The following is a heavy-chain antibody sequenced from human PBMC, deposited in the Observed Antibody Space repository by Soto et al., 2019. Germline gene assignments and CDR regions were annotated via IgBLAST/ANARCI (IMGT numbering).Heavy chain of an antibody. CDR3: ATGITTAPY. CDR2: IYSGGGT. J-gene: IGHJ4*02. CDR1: LFIVSDNY. D-gene: IGHD3-22*01. V-gene: IGHV3-66*01. Sequence: EVRLVQSGGGLVQPGGSLRLSCAASLFIVSDNYMSWVRQAPGKGLEWVSLIYSGGGTDYAESVKGRFTISRDNSKNTLYLQMNSLKAEDTGIYYCATGITTAPYWGKGTVVTVSS.